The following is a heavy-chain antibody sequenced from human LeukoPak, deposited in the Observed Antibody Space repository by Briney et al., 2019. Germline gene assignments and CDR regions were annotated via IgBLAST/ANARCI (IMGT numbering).Heavy chain of an antibody. Sequence: PGGSLRLSCAASGFTLSDYYMTWIRQAPGKGLEWVSYVSNGGSSSIPYADSVKGRFTVFRDYAKNSLYLQMNSLRADDTGVYYCARDKSNKGHDCWGQGTLVTVSS. V-gene: IGHV3-11*01. CDR2: VSNGGSSSI. J-gene: IGHJ4*02. CDR3: ARDKSNKGHDC. CDR1: GFTLSDYY.